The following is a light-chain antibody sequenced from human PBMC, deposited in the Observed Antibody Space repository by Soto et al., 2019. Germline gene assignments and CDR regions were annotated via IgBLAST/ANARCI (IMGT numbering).Light chain of an antibody. J-gene: IGKJ2*01. CDR1: QSVSSN. Sequence: EVVMTQSPATLSLSPGERATLSCRASQSVSSNLVWYQQKPGQAPRLLIYDSSTRATGIPARFSGSGSGTEVTLTISSLQSEDFALYFCQQCNNSPYTFGHGTKLEIK. CDR3: QQCNNSPYT. CDR2: DSS. V-gene: IGKV3-15*01.